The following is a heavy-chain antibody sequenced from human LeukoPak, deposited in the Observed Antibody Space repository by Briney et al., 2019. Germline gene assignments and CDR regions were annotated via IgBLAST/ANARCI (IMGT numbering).Heavy chain of an antibody. J-gene: IGHJ6*04. CDR2: ISYDGSNK. CDR3: ARDRYGMDV. V-gene: IGHV3-30*04. CDR1: GFTFSSYA. Sequence: PGGSLRLSCAASGFTFSSYAMHWVRRAPGKGLEWVAVISYDGSNKYYADSAKGRFTISRDNSKNTLYLQMNSLRAEDTAVYYCARDRYGMDVWGKGTTVTVSS.